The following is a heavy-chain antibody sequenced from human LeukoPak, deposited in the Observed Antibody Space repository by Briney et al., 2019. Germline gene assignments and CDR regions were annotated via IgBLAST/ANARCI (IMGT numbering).Heavy chain of an antibody. V-gene: IGHV4-39*01. CDR2: IYYSGSV. J-gene: IGHJ4*02. CDR3: ARRVATSGNFFDY. Sequence: MTSETLSLTCTVVGGAINSRNQYWGWIRQSPGKGLEWIGSIYYSGSVNDNPSLQSRVTISVDTSRNQFSLKLTSMTVADTAVYFCARRVATSGNFFDYWGPGTLVTVS. D-gene: IGHD3-3*01. CDR1: GGAINSRNQY.